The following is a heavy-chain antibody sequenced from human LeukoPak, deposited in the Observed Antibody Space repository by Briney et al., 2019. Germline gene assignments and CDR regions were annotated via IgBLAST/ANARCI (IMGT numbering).Heavy chain of an antibody. CDR1: GFTFSSYN. CDR2: ISYSSRAR. V-gene: IGHV3-48*01. CDR3: ASIDRYYDILSGFHGLDY. D-gene: IGHD3-9*01. J-gene: IGHJ4*02. Sequence: GGSLRLSCAASGFTFSSYNMNWVRQAPGKGLEWVSSISYSSRARYYADSVKGRFTISRDNFKDSLYLQMDSLRAEDTAVYYCASIDRYYDILSGFHGLDYWGQGTLVTVSS.